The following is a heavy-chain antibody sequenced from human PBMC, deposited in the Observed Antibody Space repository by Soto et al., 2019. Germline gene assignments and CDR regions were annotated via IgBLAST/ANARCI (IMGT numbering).Heavy chain of an antibody. CDR1: GFSFSDYY. Sequence: GGSLRLSCAASGFSFSDYYMYWIRQAPGKGLEWVSYITNSGNPIYSADSVKGRLTISRDNAKNSLYLHMSSLRAEDTAVYYCARDLVRGVHEYYYGLQVWGQGTTVTVS. J-gene: IGHJ6*02. V-gene: IGHV3-11*01. D-gene: IGHD3-10*01. CDR2: ITNSGNPI. CDR3: ARDLVRGVHEYYYGLQV.